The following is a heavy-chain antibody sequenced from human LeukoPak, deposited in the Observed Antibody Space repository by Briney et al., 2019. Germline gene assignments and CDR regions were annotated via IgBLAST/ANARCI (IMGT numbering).Heavy chain of an antibody. Sequence: GASVKVSCKASGYTFTSYGISGVPQAPGKGLGGMGWVSAYNGNTNFAQKLQGRVPMTTDTSTSTASMELRSLRSDDRPGYYCARQGLVVVADTRYYYYGMDVWGQGTTVTVSS. D-gene: IGHD2-15*01. CDR1: GYTFTSYG. CDR2: VSAYNGNT. V-gene: IGHV1-18*01. CDR3: ARQGLVVVADTRYYYYGMDV. J-gene: IGHJ6*02.